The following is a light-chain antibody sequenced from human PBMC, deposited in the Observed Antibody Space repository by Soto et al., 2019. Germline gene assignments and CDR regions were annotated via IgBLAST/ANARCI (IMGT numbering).Light chain of an antibody. V-gene: IGKV1-6*01. CDR2: AES. CDR3: LQHFNYPWT. CDR1: QGIRND. J-gene: IGKJ1*01. Sequence: AIQMTQSPSSLAASVGDRVTISCRASQGIRNDLGWYQQKPGKAPKLLIYAESILQTGVPSRFSCSVSGTDFTLTISHMQPEDFATYFCLQHFNYPWTFGQGTKVEVK.